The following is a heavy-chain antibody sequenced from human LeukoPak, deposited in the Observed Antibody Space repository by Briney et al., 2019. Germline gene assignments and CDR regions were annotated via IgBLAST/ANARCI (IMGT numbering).Heavy chain of an antibody. D-gene: IGHD4-17*01. Sequence: ASVKVSCKASGYTFTSYYMHLVRQAPGQGLEWMGIINPSGGSTSYAQKFQGRVTMTRDTSTSTVYMELSSLRSEDTAVYYCARDPYGGKGDYWGQGTLVTVSS. CDR1: GYTFTSYY. V-gene: IGHV1-46*01. CDR2: INPSGGST. J-gene: IGHJ4*02. CDR3: ARDPYGGKGDY.